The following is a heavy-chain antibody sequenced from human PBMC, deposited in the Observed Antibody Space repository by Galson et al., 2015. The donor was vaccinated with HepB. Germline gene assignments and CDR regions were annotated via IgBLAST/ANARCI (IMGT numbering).Heavy chain of an antibody. CDR1: GYTFTSYA. D-gene: IGHD6-13*01. Sequence: SVKVSCKASGYTFTSYAMHWVRQAPGQRLEWMGWINAGNGNTKYSQKFQGRVTITRDTSASTAYMELSSLRSEDTAVYYCARVGVAAAVLPYYFDYWGQGTLVTVFS. CDR3: ARVGVAAAVLPYYFDY. CDR2: INAGNGNT. V-gene: IGHV1-3*01. J-gene: IGHJ4*02.